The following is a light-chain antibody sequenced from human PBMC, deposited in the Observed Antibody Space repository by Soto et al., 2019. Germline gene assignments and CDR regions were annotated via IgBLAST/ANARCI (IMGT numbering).Light chain of an antibody. CDR3: AAWDGSRDGVV. V-gene: IGLV1-44*01. J-gene: IGLJ2*01. CDR1: GSNIGSQS. CDR2: TNN. Sequence: QSVLTQPPSASGTPGQRVTISCSGSGSNIGSQSVNWYQQLPGTAPKLLIHTNNQRPSGVPDRFSGSKSGTSASLAISGLQSEDEADYYCAAWDGSRDGVVFGGGTK.